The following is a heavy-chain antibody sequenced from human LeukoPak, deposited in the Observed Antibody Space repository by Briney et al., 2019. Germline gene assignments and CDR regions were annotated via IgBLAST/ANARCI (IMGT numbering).Heavy chain of an antibody. CDR2: ISGGSDST. J-gene: IGHJ3*01. CDR1: GFIFSTYA. D-gene: IGHD3-10*01. Sequence: GGSLRLSCAASGFIFSTYAMSWVRQAPGQGLEWVSAISGGSDSTFYADSVKGRFTISRDNSKNTLYLQMNSLRAEDTAVYYCARSVRGVIADAFNVWGQGTTVAVSS. CDR3: ARSVRGVIADAFNV. V-gene: IGHV3-23*01.